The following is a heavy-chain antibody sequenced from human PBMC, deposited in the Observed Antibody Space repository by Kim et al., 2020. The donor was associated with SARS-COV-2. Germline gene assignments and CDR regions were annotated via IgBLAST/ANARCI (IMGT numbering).Heavy chain of an antibody. CDR1: GYSFTSYW. CDR3: ASDVDTAMVTAY. V-gene: IGHV5-10-1*01. CDR2: IDPSDSYT. D-gene: IGHD5-18*01. J-gene: IGHJ4*02. Sequence: GESLKISCKGSGYSFTSYWISWVRQMPGKGLEWMGRIDPSDSYTNYSPSFQGHVTISADKSISTAYLQWSSLRASDTAMYYCASDVDTAMVTAYWGQGTLVTVSS.